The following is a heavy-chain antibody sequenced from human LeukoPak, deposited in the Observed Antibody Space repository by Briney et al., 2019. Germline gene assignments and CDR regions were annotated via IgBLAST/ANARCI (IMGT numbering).Heavy chain of an antibody. Sequence: SETLSLTCTVSGGSISSGSYYWSWIRQPAGKGLEWIGRIYTSGSTNYNPSLKSRVTISVDTSKNQFSLKLSSVTAADTAVYYCATSATADSTGYYYFHFQQWGQGTLVTVSS. CDR3: ATSATADSTGYYYFHFQQ. J-gene: IGHJ1*01. D-gene: IGHD3-22*01. V-gene: IGHV4-61*02. CDR1: GGSISSGSYY. CDR2: IYTSGST.